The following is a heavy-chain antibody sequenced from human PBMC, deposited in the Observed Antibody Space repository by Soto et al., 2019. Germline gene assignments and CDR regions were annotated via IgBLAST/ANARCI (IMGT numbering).Heavy chain of an antibody. Sequence: QVQLVQSGAEVKKPGASVKVSCKASGYXFTSYYMHWVXQAXXQGLEWMGIINPSGGSTSYAQKFQGRVTMTRDTSTSTVYMELSSLRSEDTAVYYCARAPSRYFDYWGQGTLVTVSS. J-gene: IGHJ4*02. V-gene: IGHV1-46*01. CDR2: INPSGGST. CDR1: GYXFTSYY. CDR3: ARAPSRYFDY.